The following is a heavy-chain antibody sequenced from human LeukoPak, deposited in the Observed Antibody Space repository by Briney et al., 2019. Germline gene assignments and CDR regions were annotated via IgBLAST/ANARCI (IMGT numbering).Heavy chain of an antibody. V-gene: IGHV3-30-3*01. Sequence: PGRSLRLSCAASGFTFSSYAMHWVRQAPGKGLEWVAVISYDGSNKYYADSVKGRFTISRDNSKNTLYLQMNSLRAEDTAVYYCARASVRYCSSTSCYRVRSSWFDPWGQGTLVTVSS. CDR3: ARASVRYCSSTSCYRVRSSWFDP. D-gene: IGHD2-2*01. CDR1: GFTFSSYA. CDR2: ISYDGSNK. J-gene: IGHJ5*02.